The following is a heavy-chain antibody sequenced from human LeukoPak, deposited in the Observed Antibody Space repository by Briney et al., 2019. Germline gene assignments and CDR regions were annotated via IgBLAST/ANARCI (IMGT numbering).Heavy chain of an antibody. CDR3: ARVTDY. J-gene: IGHJ4*02. Sequence: GGPLRLSCAASGFTFSNYWMHWVRQAPGKGLVWVSRINSDGINTSYADSVKGRFTISRDNAKNTLNLQMNSLRAEDTAVYYCARVTDYWGQGTLVTVSS. V-gene: IGHV3-74*01. CDR2: INSDGINT. CDR1: GFTFSNYW.